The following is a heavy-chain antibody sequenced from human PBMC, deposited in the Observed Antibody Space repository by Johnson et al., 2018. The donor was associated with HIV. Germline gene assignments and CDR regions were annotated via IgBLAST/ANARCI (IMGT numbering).Heavy chain of an antibody. CDR2: PYSGGSR. D-gene: IGHD3-22*01. J-gene: IGHJ3*02. CDR3: AREGYYDSSGYYGAFDM. Sequence: VQLVESGGGLVQPGGSLRLSCAASGFTVSSSYMSWVRQAPGKGLEWVSVPYSGGSRYYADSVKGRFMISRDNSKNTLYLQLNSLRPEDTAVYYCAREGYYDSSGYYGAFDMWGQGTMVTVSS. V-gene: IGHV3-66*02. CDR1: GFTVSSSY.